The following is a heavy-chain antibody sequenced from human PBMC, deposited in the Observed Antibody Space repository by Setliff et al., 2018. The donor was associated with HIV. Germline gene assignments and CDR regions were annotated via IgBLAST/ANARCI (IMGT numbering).Heavy chain of an antibody. J-gene: IGHJ4*02. CDR1: SGSFSSRHY. CDR3: ARHQSGYNFSPFDN. Sequence: PSETPSLTCTVSSGSFSSRHYWGWIRQSPGKGLEWIGSVSYSGTTYYNPSLRSRITISVDTSKNQFSLIVSSVTAADTATYYCARHQSGYNFSPFDNWGLGSLVTVSS. CDR2: VSYSGTT. V-gene: IGHV4-39*01. D-gene: IGHD5-12*01.